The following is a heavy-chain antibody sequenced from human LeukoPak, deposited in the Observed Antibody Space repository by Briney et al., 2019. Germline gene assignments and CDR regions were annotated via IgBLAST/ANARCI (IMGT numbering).Heavy chain of an antibody. CDR2: ISGSGGST. V-gene: IGHV3-23*01. CDR1: GFTFSSYA. CDR3: AKDRWGDGYNEYY. J-gene: IGHJ4*02. D-gene: IGHD5-24*01. Sequence: GGSLRLSCAASGFTFSSYAMTWVRQAPGKGLEWVSGISGSGGSTYYADSVKGRFAISRDNSKNTLYLQMNSLRAEDTAVYYCAKDRWGDGYNEYYWGRGTLVTVSS.